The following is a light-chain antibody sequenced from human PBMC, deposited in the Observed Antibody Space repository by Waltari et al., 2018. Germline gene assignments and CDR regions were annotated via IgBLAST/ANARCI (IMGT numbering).Light chain of an antibody. CDR3: QHYVRLPAT. CDR2: GTS. Sequence: EIVLTQSPGTLSLSPGERATLSCRASQSVNRTLAWYQQKPGQAPKLLIYGTSIRATGIPDRFTCSGSGTDFSLTISSLEHEDFAIYFCQHYVRLPATFGQGTKVEIK. V-gene: IGKV3-20*01. CDR1: QSVNRT. J-gene: IGKJ1*01.